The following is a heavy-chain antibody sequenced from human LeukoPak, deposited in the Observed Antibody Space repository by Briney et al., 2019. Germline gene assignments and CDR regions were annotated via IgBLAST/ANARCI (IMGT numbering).Heavy chain of an antibody. CDR1: GGSISSSNW. J-gene: IGHJ4*02. D-gene: IGHD3-3*01. V-gene: IGHV4-4*02. CDR2: IYHSGST. CDR3: ARGPATIFGVVDGDY. Sequence: SETLSLTCAVSGGSISSSNWWSWVRQPPGKGLEWIGEIYHSGSTNYNPSLKSRVTISVDKSKNQFSLKLSSVTAADTAVYYCARGPATIFGVVDGDYWGQGTLVTVSS.